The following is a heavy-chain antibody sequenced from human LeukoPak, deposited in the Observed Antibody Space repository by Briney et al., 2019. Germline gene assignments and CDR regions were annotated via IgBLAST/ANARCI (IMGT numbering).Heavy chain of an antibody. V-gene: IGHV4-59*11. CDR3: ARDLVTVTKGFDI. J-gene: IGHJ3*02. Sequence: SETLSLTCTVSGDSFSSHYWTWIQQPPGKGLEWIGYISYRGSTNYNPSLKSRVTISIDTSKNQFSLRLSSVTAADTAVYYCARDLVTVTKGFDIWGQGTMVSVSS. D-gene: IGHD4-17*01. CDR1: GDSFSSHY. CDR2: ISYRGST.